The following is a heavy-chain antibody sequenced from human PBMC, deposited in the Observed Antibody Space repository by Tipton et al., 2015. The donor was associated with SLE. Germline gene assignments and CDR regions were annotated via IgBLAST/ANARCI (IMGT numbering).Heavy chain of an antibody. V-gene: IGHV4-4*07. D-gene: IGHD6-13*01. J-gene: IGHJ5*02. CDR1: GDSISDSY. CDR3: ARLADGNRNWFDP. Sequence: LRLSCTVSGDSISDSYWNWVQQPAGKGLEWIGRIYTNRDFNYNPSLKSRVSMSVDTSTNQFSLKVKSVTAADTAVYYCARLADGNRNWFDPWGQGTLVTVSS. CDR2: IYTNRDF.